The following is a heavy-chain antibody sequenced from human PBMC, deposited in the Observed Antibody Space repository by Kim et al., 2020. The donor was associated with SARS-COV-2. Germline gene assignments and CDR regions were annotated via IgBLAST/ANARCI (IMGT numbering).Heavy chain of an antibody. CDR2: IWNDGSNE. J-gene: IGHJ6*02. V-gene: IGHV3-33*06. CDR3: AKTGRREDYYYGLDV. CDR1: GFTFSNYA. Sequence: GGSLRLSCAASGFTFSNYAMHWVRQAPGKGLEWVTVIWNDGSNEFYEDSVKGRFTISRDNSKNTLYLQMNSLRAEDTAVYYCAKTGRREDYYYGLDVWGQGTAVTVSS.